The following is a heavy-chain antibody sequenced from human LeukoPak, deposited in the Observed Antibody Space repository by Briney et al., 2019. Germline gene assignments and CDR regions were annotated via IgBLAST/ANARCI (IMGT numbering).Heavy chain of an antibody. CDR1: GYSFTSYW. J-gene: IGHJ4*02. CDR2: IYPGDSDT. D-gene: IGHD2-2*01. V-gene: IGHV5-51*01. Sequence: GESLKISWKGSGYSFTSYWIGWVRQMPGKGLEWMGIIYPGDSDTRYSPSFQGQVTISADKSISTAYLQWSSLKASDTAMYYCARSSLDIVVVPAAPFDYWGQGTLVTVSS. CDR3: ARSSLDIVVVPAAPFDY.